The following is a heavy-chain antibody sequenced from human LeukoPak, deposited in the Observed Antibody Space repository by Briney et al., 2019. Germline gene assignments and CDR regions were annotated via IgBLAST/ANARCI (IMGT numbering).Heavy chain of an antibody. CDR2: ISAYNGNT. CDR3: ARTGGDYDFWSGYYTAPHFDY. Sequence: ASVKVSCKASGYTFTSYGISWLRQAPGQGLEWMGWISAYNGNTNYAQKLQGRVTMTTDTSTSTAYMELRSLRSDDTAVYYCARTGGDYDFWSGYYTAPHFDYWGQGTLVTVSS. D-gene: IGHD3-3*01. J-gene: IGHJ4*02. V-gene: IGHV1-18*01. CDR1: GYTFTSYG.